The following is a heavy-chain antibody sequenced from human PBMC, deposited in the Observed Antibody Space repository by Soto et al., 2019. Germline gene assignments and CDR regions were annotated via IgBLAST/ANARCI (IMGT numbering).Heavy chain of an antibody. Sequence: GASVKVSCKASGYTFTSYDINWVRQATGQGLEWMGWMNPNSGNTGYAQKFQGRVTMTRNTSISTAYMELSSLRSEDTAVYYCARVSAARANWFDPWGQGTLVTVSS. D-gene: IGHD6-6*01. V-gene: IGHV1-8*01. J-gene: IGHJ5*02. CDR1: GYTFTSYD. CDR3: ARVSAARANWFDP. CDR2: MNPNSGNT.